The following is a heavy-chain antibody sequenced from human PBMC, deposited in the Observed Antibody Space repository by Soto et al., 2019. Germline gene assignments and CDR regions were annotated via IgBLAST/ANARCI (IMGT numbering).Heavy chain of an antibody. J-gene: IGHJ6*02. CDR2: IYPGDSDT. CDR1: GYSFTTFW. V-gene: IGHV5-51*01. Sequence: GESLKISCKGSGYSFTTFWIAWVRQIPGKGLEWMGIIYPGDSDTTYSPSFQGQVTISADKSIRTVYLQWSSLKASDTAIYYCARSELPPIYYSGMDVWGQGTTVTVSS. D-gene: IGHD1-7*01. CDR3: ARSELPPIYYSGMDV.